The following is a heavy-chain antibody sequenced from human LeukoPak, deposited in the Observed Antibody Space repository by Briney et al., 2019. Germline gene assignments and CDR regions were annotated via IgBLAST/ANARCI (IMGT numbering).Heavy chain of an antibody. CDR2: MSPNSGRT. Sequence: ASVKVSCKTSGYTFTSYDINWVRQATGQGLEWMGWMSPNSGRTGYVQKFQGRVTMTRNTSIGTAYMELNNQRSEDTAVYYCARGRRYYEGVGYYYGMDVWGHGTTVTVSS. CDR1: GYTFTSYD. V-gene: IGHV1-8*01. D-gene: IGHD3-9*01. CDR3: ARGRRYYEGVGYYYGMDV. J-gene: IGHJ6*02.